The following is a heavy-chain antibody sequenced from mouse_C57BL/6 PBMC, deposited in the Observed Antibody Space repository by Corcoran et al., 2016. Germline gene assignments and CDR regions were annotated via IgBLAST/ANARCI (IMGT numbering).Heavy chain of an antibody. V-gene: IGHV1-26*01. Sequence: EVQLQQSGPELVKPGASVKISCKASGYTFTDYYMNWVKQSHGKSLEWIGDINPNNGGTSYNQKFKGKATLTVDKSSSTAYMELRSLTSEDSAVYYCARRSRMVYAMDYWGQGTSVTVSS. CDR1: GYTFTDYY. D-gene: IGHD1-1*02. J-gene: IGHJ4*01. CDR2: INPNNGGT. CDR3: ARRSRMVYAMDY.